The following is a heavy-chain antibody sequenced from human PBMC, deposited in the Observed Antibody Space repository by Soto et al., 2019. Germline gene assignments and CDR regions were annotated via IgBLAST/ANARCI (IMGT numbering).Heavy chain of an antibody. CDR1: GYTFTSYY. CDR2: INPSGGST. Sequence: ASVKVSCKASGYTFTSYYMHWVRQAPGQGLEWMGIINPSGGSTSYAQKFQGRVTMTRDTSTSTVYMELSSLRSEDTAVYYCGRETRGYSYGYWWFDPWGQGTLVTVSS. D-gene: IGHD5-18*01. CDR3: GRETRGYSYGYWWFDP. J-gene: IGHJ5*02. V-gene: IGHV1-46*01.